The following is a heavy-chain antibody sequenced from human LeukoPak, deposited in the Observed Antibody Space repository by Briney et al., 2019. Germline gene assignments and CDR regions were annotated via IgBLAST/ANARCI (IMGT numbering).Heavy chain of an antibody. J-gene: IGHJ4*02. Sequence: PSETLSLTCTVSGGSINSYYWSWIRQPPGKGLEWIGYIYYSGSTNYNPSLKSRVTISVDTSKTQFSLKLRSVTAADTAVYYCARDVGGSYYQYFDYWGQGTLVTVSS. V-gene: IGHV4-59*01. CDR3: ARDVGGSYYQYFDY. D-gene: IGHD1-26*01. CDR1: GGSINSYY. CDR2: IYYSGST.